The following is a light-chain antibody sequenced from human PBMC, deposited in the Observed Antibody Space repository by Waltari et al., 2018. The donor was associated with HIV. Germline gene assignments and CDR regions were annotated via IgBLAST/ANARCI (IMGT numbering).Light chain of an antibody. Sequence: QSVLTQPPSASGTPGQRVTISCSGSSSNIGSKYVYWYQEAPGTAPKLRIHRNNQRPSGVPDRVSGAKSGTSASLAISGLRSEDEADYYCAAWDDSLSVVYVFGTGTKVTVL. CDR3: AAWDDSLSVVYV. J-gene: IGLJ1*01. CDR1: SSNIGSKY. CDR2: RNN. V-gene: IGLV1-47*01.